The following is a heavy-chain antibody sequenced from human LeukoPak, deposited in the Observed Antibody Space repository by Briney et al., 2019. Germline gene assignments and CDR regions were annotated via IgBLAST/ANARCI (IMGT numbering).Heavy chain of an antibody. D-gene: IGHD3-10*01. CDR1: GYTFSSYW. CDR2: IKQDGSEK. J-gene: IGHJ5*02. V-gene: IGHV3-7*01. CDR3: ARDLGYGSGSYYNAYWFDP. Sequence: GRSLRLSCAASGYTFSSYWMRWVHQAPGKGLEWVANIKQDGSEKYYVDSVKGRFTISRDNAKNSLYLQMNSLRAEDTAVYYCARDLGYGSGSYYNAYWFDPWGQGTLVTVSS.